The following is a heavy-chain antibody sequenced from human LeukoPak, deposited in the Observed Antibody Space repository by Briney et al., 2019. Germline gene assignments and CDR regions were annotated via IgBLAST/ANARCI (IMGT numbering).Heavy chain of an antibody. D-gene: IGHD2-2*01. V-gene: IGHV7-4-1*02. CDR3: ASDCSSTSCLSWFDP. J-gene: IGHJ5*02. Sequence: ASVKVSCKASGYTFTSYAMNWVRQAPGQGLEWMGWINTNTGNPTYAQGFTGRFVFSLDTSVSTAYLQISSLKAEDTAVYYCASDCSSTSCLSWFDPWGQGTLVTVSS. CDR1: GYTFTSYA. CDR2: INTNTGNP.